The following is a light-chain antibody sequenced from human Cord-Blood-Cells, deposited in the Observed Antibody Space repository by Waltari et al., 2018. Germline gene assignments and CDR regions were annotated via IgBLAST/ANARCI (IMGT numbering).Light chain of an antibody. CDR2: RNT. V-gene: IGLV1-47*01. Sequence: QSVLTQQPSASGTPGQRVTSSCSCSRSTCGSDAVSCYQQLPGTAPKLLIYRNTQRPSGVPARFSGSKSGTSASLAISGLRSEDEADYYCAAWDDSLSGYVFGTGTKVTVL. CDR3: AAWDDSLSGYV. CDR1: RSTCGSDA. J-gene: IGLJ1*01.